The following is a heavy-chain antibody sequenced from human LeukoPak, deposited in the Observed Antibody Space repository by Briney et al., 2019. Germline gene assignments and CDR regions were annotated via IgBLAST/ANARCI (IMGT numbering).Heavy chain of an antibody. CDR2: FDPEDGET. Sequence: ASVKVSCKVPGYTLTELSMHWVRQAPGTGLEWMGGFDPEDGETIYAQKFQGRVTMTEDTSTDTAYMELSSLRSEYTAVYYCATGYSYGQGFDYWGQGTLVTVSS. V-gene: IGHV1-24*01. D-gene: IGHD5-18*01. CDR3: ATGYSYGQGFDY. CDR1: GYTLTELS. J-gene: IGHJ4*02.